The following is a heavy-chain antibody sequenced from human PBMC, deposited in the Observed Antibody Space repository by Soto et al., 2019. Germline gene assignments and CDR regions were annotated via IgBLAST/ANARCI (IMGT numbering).Heavy chain of an antibody. CDR3: ARVVVVVVAATGDLGWFDP. V-gene: IGHV4-31*03. D-gene: IGHD2-15*01. CDR2: IYYSGST. J-gene: IGHJ5*02. Sequence: QVQLQESGPGLVKPSQTLSLTCTVSGGSISSGGYYWSWIRQHPGKGLEWIGYIYYSGSTYYNPSIKSRVTISVDTSKNQFSLKLSSVTAADTAVYYCARVVVVVVAATGDLGWFDPWGQGTLVTVS. CDR1: GGSISSGGYY.